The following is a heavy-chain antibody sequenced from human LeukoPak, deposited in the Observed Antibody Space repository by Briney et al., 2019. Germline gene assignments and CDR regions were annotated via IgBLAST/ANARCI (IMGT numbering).Heavy chain of an antibody. CDR3: ARPREGGATPYYFYYMDV. CDR1: GFTFTDYY. V-gene: IGHV3-11*04. Sequence: GGSLRLFCAASGFTFTDYYMSWIRQAPGKGLEWDSYISSSGSTIYYADSVKGRFTISRDNAKNSLYLQMNNLRAEDTAVYYCARPREGGATPYYFYYMDVWGKGTTVTVPS. CDR2: ISSSGSTI. D-gene: IGHD1-26*01. J-gene: IGHJ6*03.